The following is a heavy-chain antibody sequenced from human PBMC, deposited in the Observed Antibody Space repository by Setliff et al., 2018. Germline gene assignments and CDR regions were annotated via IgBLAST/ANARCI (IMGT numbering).Heavy chain of an antibody. J-gene: IGHJ4*02. CDR3: ARVGTAGGYYFDF. V-gene: IGHV5-51*03. Sequence: GESLKISCQGSGYSFTNNWIAWVRQMPGKGLECMGIIFPGNSNTRYSPSFQGQVTISVDKAINTAYLQWTSLKVSDTAMYFCARVGTAGGYYFDFWGQGALVTVSS. D-gene: IGHD2-15*01. CDR2: IFPGNSNT. CDR1: GYSFTNNW.